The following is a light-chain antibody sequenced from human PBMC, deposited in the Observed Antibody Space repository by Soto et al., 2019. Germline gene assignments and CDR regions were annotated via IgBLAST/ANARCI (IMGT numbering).Light chain of an antibody. CDR3: QQYNNWHPYT. CDR1: QSVRSD. CDR2: GAS. J-gene: IGKJ1*01. V-gene: IGKV3-15*01. Sequence: EIVMTQSPATLSVSPGERPTLSCRASQSVRSDLVWYQQTPGQAPRLLXYGASTRANGVPDRFSGSGSWTKLTLTISSLRSEDFAAYSCQQYNNWHPYTFGQGTKVDNK.